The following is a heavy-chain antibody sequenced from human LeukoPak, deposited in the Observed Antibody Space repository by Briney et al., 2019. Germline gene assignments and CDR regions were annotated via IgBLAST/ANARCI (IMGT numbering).Heavy chain of an antibody. D-gene: IGHD3-16*01. CDR2: ISYDGSNK. CDR3: AKDLGSYGSENFDY. J-gene: IGHJ4*02. V-gene: IGHV3-30-3*01. CDR1: GFTFSSYA. Sequence: GGSLRLSCAASGFTFSSYAMHWVRQAPGKGLEWVAVISYDGSNKYYADSVKGRFTISRDNSKNTLYLQMNSLRAEDTAVYHCAKDLGSYGSENFDYWGPGTLVTVSS.